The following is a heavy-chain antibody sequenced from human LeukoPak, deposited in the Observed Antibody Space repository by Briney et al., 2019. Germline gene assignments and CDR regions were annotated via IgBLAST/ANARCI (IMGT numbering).Heavy chain of an antibody. CDR3: AGEAYYHDSSGYYYPDY. J-gene: IGHJ4*02. CDR2: IYSGDST. Sequence: PGGSLRLSCAASGFTVSTNYMSWVRQAPGMGLEWVSIIYSGDSTSYTDSAKGRFTISRDSSKNTLYLQMNSLRAEDTAVYFCAGEAYYHDSSGYYYPDYWGQGTLVTVSS. D-gene: IGHD3-22*01. CDR1: GFTVSTNY. V-gene: IGHV3-66*02.